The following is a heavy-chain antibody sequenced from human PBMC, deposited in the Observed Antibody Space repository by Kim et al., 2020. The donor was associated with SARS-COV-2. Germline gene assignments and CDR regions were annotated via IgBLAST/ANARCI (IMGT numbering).Heavy chain of an antibody. J-gene: IGHJ4*02. CDR1: GYTLTELS. CDR3: ATYASGSRYFDL. CDR2: FDPEDGEI. D-gene: IGHD3-10*01. V-gene: IGHV1-24*01. Sequence: ASVKVSCKVSGYTLTELSMHWVRQAPGKGLEWMGGFDPEDGEIIYAQELQDRLTVTEGRTIDTGYMELRSLESEDTAVYYCATYASGSRYFDLWGQGTLV.